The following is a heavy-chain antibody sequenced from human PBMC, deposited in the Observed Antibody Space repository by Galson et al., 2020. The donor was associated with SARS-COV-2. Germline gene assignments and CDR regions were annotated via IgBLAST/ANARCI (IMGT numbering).Heavy chain of an antibody. CDR1: GFTLSTYG. V-gene: IGHV3-33*06. CDR2: IWHDGSNK. Sequence: GGSLRLSCAASGFTLSTYGMHWVRQAPGQGLEWVAVIWHDGSNKYYGDSVKGRFTISRDTSNNTLYLQMNSLRAEDTAIYYCTKSSDGYHYGLHVWGQGTTVTVSS. CDR3: TKSSDGYHYGLHV. J-gene: IGHJ6*02.